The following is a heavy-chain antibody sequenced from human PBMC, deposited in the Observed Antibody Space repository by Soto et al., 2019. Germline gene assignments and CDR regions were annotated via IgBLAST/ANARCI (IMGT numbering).Heavy chain of an antibody. CDR1: GFSFSTYN. V-gene: IGHV3-21*02. J-gene: IGHJ4*02. D-gene: IGHD7-27*01. CDR3: VREDGLVGSNSAFDQ. CDR2: INGRSNYK. Sequence: EVELLESGGGLVKPGGSLRLSCAASGFSFSTYNMNWVRQAPGKGLEWVSSINGRSNYKYYTDSVKGRFTISRDNPKNSLYLQMDSLRVEATAVYYCVREDGLVGSNSAFDQWGQGTLVIVSS.